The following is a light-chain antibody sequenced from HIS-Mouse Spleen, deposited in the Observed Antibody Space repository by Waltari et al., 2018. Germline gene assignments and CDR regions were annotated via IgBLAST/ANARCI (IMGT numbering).Light chain of an antibody. J-gene: IGLJ2*01. CDR1: SSAVGGYNY. CDR3: SSYTSSSTLV. CDR2: EVS. Sequence: QSALTQPASVSGSPGQSITISCTGTSSAVGGYNYVSWYHQHPGKAPKLMIYEVSNRPSGVSNRFSGSKSGNTASLTISGLQAEDEADYYCSSYTSSSTLVFGGGTKLTVL. V-gene: IGLV2-14*01.